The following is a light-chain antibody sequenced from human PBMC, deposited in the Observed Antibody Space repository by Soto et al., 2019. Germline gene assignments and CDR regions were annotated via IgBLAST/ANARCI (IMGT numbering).Light chain of an antibody. CDR1: QSVSSRN. V-gene: IGKV3-20*01. J-gene: IGKJ2*01. CDR2: GAS. CDR3: QQYSDLPYT. Sequence: EIVLTQAPGTLSLSPRERATLSCRASQSVSSRNLAWHQQKPGQAPRLLIYGASSSATGIPDRFSGSGSVTDFTLTINRLEPEDFAVYYCQQYSDLPYTFGQGNKLEVK.